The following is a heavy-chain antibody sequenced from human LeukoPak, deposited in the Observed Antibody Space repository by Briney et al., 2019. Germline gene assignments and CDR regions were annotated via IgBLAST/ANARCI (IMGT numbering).Heavy chain of an antibody. Sequence: ASVKVSCKASGYTFTSYGISWVRQAPGQGLEWMGWISAYNGNTNYAQKLQGRVTMTTDTSTSTAYMELRSLRSDDTAVYYCARDYWAVVPAAMGHLGWFDPWGQGTLVTVSS. V-gene: IGHV1-18*01. D-gene: IGHD2-2*01. J-gene: IGHJ5*02. CDR1: GYTFTSYG. CDR3: ARDYWAVVPAAMGHLGWFDP. CDR2: ISAYNGNT.